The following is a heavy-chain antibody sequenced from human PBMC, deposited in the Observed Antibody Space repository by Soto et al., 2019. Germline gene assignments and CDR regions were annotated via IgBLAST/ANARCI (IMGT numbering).Heavy chain of an antibody. CDR3: ARDEAAHPYDP. CDR2: ISPYNGNT. V-gene: IGHV1-18*03. Sequence: QVQLVQSGAEVKKPGASVKVSCKASGYTFTSYSISWVRQAPGQGLEWMGWISPYNGNTNYAQKLQGRVTMTTDTSTSTAYMELRGLRSDDIGVYYCARDEAAHPYDPWGQGILVAVSS. D-gene: IGHD6-6*01. J-gene: IGHJ5*02. CDR1: GYTFTSYS.